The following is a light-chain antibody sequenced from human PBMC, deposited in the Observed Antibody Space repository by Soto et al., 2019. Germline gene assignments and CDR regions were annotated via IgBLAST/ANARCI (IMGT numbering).Light chain of an antibody. Sequence: EIVLTQSPGTLSLSPGERATLSCRASQSVSSSYLAWYQQKPGQAPRLLIYGASSRATGIPDRFSGSGAGTDFTLGISRLEPEDFVVYYCMQYGGSPSWTFGQGTTVEIQ. V-gene: IGKV3-20*01. J-gene: IGKJ1*01. CDR1: QSVSSSY. CDR3: MQYGGSPSWT. CDR2: GAS.